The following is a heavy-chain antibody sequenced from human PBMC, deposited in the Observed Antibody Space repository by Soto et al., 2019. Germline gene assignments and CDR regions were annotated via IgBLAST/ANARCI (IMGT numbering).Heavy chain of an antibody. CDR3: ARDWGGGTFDY. D-gene: IGHD3-16*01. CDR2: IYHSGST. V-gene: IGHV4-30-2*02. Sequence: SSETLSLTCAVSGGSISSGGYSWSWIRQPPGKGLEWIGYIYHSGSTYYNPSLKSRVTISVDTSKNQFSLKLSSVTAADTAVYYCARDWGGGTFDYWGQGTLVTVSS. CDR1: GGSISSGGYS. J-gene: IGHJ4*02.